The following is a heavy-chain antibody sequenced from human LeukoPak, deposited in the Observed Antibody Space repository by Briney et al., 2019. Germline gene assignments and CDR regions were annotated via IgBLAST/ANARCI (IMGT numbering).Heavy chain of an antibody. Sequence: ASVKVSCKASGYTLTSYDINWVRQATGQGLERMGWMNPNSGNTGYAQKFQGRVTMTRNTSISTAYMELSSLRSEDTAVYYCARVQSDFWSGRNPYYYYYYMDVWGKGTAVTVSS. CDR3: ARVQSDFWSGRNPYYYYYYMDV. J-gene: IGHJ6*03. V-gene: IGHV1-8*01. CDR1: GYTLTSYD. D-gene: IGHD3-3*01. CDR2: MNPNSGNT.